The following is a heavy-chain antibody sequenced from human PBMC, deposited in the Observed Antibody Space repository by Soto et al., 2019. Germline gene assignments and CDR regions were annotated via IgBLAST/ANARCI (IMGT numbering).Heavy chain of an antibody. J-gene: IGHJ6*02. CDR1: GYTFTGYY. CDR2: INPNSGGT. CDR3: ARSGYCSSTSCYTDYYYGMDV. V-gene: IGHV1-2*02. D-gene: IGHD2-2*02. Sequence: GASVKVSCKASGYTFTGYYMHWVPQAPGQGLEWTGWINPNSGGTNYAQKFQGRVTMTRDTSISTAYMELSRLRSDDTAVYYCARSGYCSSTSCYTDYYYGMDVWGQGXTVTVSS.